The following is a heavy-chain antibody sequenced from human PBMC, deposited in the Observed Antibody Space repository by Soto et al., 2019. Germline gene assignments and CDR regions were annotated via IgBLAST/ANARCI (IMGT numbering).Heavy chain of an antibody. CDR3: ARDDGTAMNDY. J-gene: IGHJ4*02. CDR1: GFTFSSYG. V-gene: IGHV3-33*01. Sequence: LRLSCAASGFTFSSYGMHWVRQAPGKGLEWVAVIWYDGSNKYYADSVKGRFTISRDNSKNTLYLQMNSLRAEDTAVYYCARDDGTAMNDYWGQGTLVTVSS. CDR2: IWYDGSNK. D-gene: IGHD5-18*01.